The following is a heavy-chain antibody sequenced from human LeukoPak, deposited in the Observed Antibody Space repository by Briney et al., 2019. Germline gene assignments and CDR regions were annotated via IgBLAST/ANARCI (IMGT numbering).Heavy chain of an antibody. CDR1: GFTFSSYG. J-gene: IGHJ4*02. Sequence: GGSLRLSCAASGFTFSSYGMSWVRQAPGKGLEWVSAISGSGGSTYYADSVKGRFTISRDNSKNTLYLQMNSLRAEDTAVYYCAKDGWFGELLHDYWGQGTLVTVSS. D-gene: IGHD3-10*01. V-gene: IGHV3-23*01. CDR2: ISGSGGST. CDR3: AKDGWFGELLHDY.